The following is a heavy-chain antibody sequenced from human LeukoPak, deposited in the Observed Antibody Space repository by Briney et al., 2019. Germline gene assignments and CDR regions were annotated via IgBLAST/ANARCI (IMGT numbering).Heavy chain of an antibody. CDR2: ISYDGSNK. D-gene: IGHD1-7*01. CDR3: AASGITGTTVKY. V-gene: IGHV3-30-3*01. CDR1: GFTFSSYA. J-gene: IGHJ4*02. Sequence: GGSLRLSCAASGFTFSSYAMHWVRQAPGKGLEWVAVISYDGSNKYYADSVKGRFTISSDNSKNTLYLQMNSLRAEDTAVYYCAASGITGTTVKYWGQGTLVTVSS.